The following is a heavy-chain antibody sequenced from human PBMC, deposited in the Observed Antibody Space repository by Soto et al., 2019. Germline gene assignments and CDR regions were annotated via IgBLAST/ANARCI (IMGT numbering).Heavy chain of an antibody. Sequence: QVQLQESGPGLVKPSQTLSLTCTFSGGSISSDDYYWSWIRHHPGKGLEWIGYIHYSGSTYYNPSLKSRVSTSLDTSKNQFSRELSSVTAADTAVYYWARENLVSCGSVCSSAPFDHWGQGALVIVSS. D-gene: IGHD2-21*02. CDR2: IHYSGST. CDR1: GGSISSDDYY. CDR3: ARENLVSCGSVCSSAPFDH. J-gene: IGHJ4*02. V-gene: IGHV4-31*03.